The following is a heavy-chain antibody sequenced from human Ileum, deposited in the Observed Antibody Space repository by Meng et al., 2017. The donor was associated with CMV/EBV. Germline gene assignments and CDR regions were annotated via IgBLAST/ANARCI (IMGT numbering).Heavy chain of an antibody. CDR1: GGSISSGDYY. V-gene: IGHV4-30-4*08. J-gene: IGHJ6*02. Sequence: SETLSLTCTVSGGSISSGDYYWSWIRQPPGKGLEWIGYIYYSGSTYYNPSLKSRVTISVDTSKSQFSLKLSSVTAADTAVYYCARGNGVGSGYYGYYGMDVWGQGTTVTVSS. D-gene: IGHD3-3*01. CDR3: ARGNGVGSGYYGYYGMDV. CDR2: IYYSGST.